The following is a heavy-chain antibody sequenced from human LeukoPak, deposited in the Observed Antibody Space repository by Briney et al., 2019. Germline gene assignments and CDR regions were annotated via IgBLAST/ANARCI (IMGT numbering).Heavy chain of an antibody. CDR2: ISYDGSNK. Sequence: PGRSLRLSCAASAFTFSSYGMHWVRQAPGKGLEWVAVISYDGSNKYYADSVKGRFTISRDNSKNTLYLQMNSLRAEDTAVYYCAATYYDFWSGYYLKYYYYGMDVWGQGTTVTVSS. CDR3: AATYYDFWSGYYLKYYYYGMDV. V-gene: IGHV3-30*03. J-gene: IGHJ6*02. D-gene: IGHD3-3*01. CDR1: AFTFSSYG.